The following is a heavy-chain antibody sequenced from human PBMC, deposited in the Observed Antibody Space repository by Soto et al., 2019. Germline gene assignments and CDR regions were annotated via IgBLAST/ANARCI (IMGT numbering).Heavy chain of an antibody. D-gene: IGHD3-10*01. CDR3: ASSLGGYYYGSGSYPYYYYGMDV. V-gene: IGHV1-69*06. CDR2: IIPIFGTA. CDR1: GGTFSSYA. J-gene: IGHJ6*02. Sequence: QVQLVQSGAEVKKPGSSVKVSCKASGGTFSSYAISWVRQAPGQGLEWMGGIIPIFGTANYAQKFQGRVTITRDTSASTAYMELSSLRSEDTAVYYCASSLGGYYYGSGSYPYYYYGMDVWGQGTTVTVSS.